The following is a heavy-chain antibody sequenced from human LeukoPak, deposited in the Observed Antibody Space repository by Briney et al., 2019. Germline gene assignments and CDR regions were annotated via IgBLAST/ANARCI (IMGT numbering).Heavy chain of an antibody. CDR3: AREAPGGEVDY. CDR2: IIPIFGTA. V-gene: IGHV1-69*06. J-gene: IGHJ4*02. Sequence: SVKVSCKASGGTFSSYAISWVRQAPGQGLEWMGGIIPIFGTANYAQKFQGRVTITADKSTSTAYMELSSLRPEDTAVYYCAREAPGGEVDYWGQGTLVTVSS. D-gene: IGHD3-16*01. CDR1: GGTFSSYA.